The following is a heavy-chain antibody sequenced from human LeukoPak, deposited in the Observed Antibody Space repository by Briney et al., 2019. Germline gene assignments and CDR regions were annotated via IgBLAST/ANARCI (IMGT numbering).Heavy chain of an antibody. V-gene: IGHV1-8*01. CDR2: MNPNSGNT. D-gene: IGHD3-9*01. CDR1: GYTFTSYD. Sequence: ASVKVSCKASGYTFTSYDINWVRQATGQGLEWMGWMNPNSGNTGYAQKFQGRVTMTRNTSISTAYMELSSLRSEDTAVYYCARGRTGWLSNYYYYCMDVWGKGTTVTISS. J-gene: IGHJ6*03. CDR3: ARGRTGWLSNYYYYCMDV.